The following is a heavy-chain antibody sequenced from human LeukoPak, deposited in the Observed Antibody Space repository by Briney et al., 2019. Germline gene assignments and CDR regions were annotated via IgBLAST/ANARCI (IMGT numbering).Heavy chain of an antibody. CDR2: INPNSGDT. J-gene: IGHJ4*02. CDR3: ARGGMGSGYEH. Sequence: ASVTVSCKASGYTFTSYYIYWVRQAPGQGLEGMGWINPNSGDTNFAQKFQGRVTMTRDTSITTAYMDLSRLTVDDTAVYYCARGGMGSGYEHWGQGTLVSVSS. V-gene: IGHV1-2*02. CDR1: GYTFTSYY. D-gene: IGHD5-12*01.